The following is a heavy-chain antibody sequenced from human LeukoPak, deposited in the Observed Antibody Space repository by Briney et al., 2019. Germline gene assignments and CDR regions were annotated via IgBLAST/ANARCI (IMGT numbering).Heavy chain of an antibody. CDR2: ISYDGSNK. CDR1: GFTFSSYG. V-gene: IGHV3-30*03. D-gene: IGHD3-10*01. Sequence: GRSLRLSCAASGFTFSSYGMHWVRQAPGKGLEWVAVISYDGSNKYYADSVKGRFTISRDNSKNTLYLQMNSLRAEDTAVYYCARDSTYYYDSGSSGPHYFDNWGKGTLVTVSS. J-gene: IGHJ4*02. CDR3: ARDSTYYYDSGSSGPHYFDN.